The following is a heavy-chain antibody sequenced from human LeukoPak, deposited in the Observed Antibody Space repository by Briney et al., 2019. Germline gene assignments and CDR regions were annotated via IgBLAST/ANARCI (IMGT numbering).Heavy chain of an antibody. CDR1: GGSISSGSYY. CDR3: ARFSTAAAGAFDI. D-gene: IGHD6-13*01. CDR2: IYTSGST. J-gene: IGHJ3*02. Sequence: SQTLSLTCTVSGGSISSGSYYWSWIWQPAGKGLEWIGRIYTSGSTNYNPSLKSRVTISVDTSKNQFSLKRSSVTAADTAVYYCARFSTAAAGAFDIWGQGTMVTASS. V-gene: IGHV4-61*02.